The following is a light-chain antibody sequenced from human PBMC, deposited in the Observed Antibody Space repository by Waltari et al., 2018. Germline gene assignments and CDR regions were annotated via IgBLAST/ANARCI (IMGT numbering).Light chain of an antibody. V-gene: IGLV1-40*01. CDR3: QSYDTSLSVV. CDR1: GSNIGAGYD. Sequence: QSVLTQPPSVSGAPGQRVTISCTGSGSNIGAGYDTHWYQQPPGKAPRLLIYGVNTRPLGVPDRFFVSHSGTSASLAITWLQAEDEGYYYCQSYDTSLSVVFGGGTKLTVL. CDR2: GVN. J-gene: IGLJ2*01.